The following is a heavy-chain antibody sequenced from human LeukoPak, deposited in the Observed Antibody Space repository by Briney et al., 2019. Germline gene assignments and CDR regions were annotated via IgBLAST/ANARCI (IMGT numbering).Heavy chain of an antibody. J-gene: IGHJ3*02. D-gene: IGHD5-18*01. CDR3: ARARSSYGYGDACDI. CDR2: IRYDGSNK. V-gene: IGHV3-30*02. CDR1: GFTFSSYG. Sequence: PGGSLRLSCAASGFTFSSYGMHWVRQAPGKGLEWVAFIRYDGSNKYYADSVRGRFTISRDNSKNTLYLQMNSLRAEDTAVYYCARARSSYGYGDACDIWGQGTMVTVSS.